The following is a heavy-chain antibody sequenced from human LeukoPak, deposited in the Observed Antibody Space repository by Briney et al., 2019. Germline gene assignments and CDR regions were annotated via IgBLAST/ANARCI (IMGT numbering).Heavy chain of an antibody. CDR1: GGSFSGYY. CDR3: ARDRMGDSSGEGYYYYYYGMDV. CDR2: INHSGST. J-gene: IGHJ6*02. V-gene: IGHV4-34*01. D-gene: IGHD3-22*01. Sequence: PSETLSLTCAVYGGSFSGYYWSWIRQPPGKGLEWIGEINHSGSTNYNPSLKSRVTISVDTSKNQFSLKLSSVTAADTAVYYCARDRMGDSSGEGYYYYYYGMDVWGQGTTVTVSS.